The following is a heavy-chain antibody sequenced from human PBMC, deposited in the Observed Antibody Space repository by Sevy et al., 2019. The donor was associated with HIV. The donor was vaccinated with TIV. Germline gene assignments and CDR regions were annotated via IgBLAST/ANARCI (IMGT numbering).Heavy chain of an antibody. Sequence: ASVKDSCKASGYTFTNYDINWVRQATGQGLEWMGWMNPNSGNKGYAQKFQGRVTMIRNTSMRTAYMELSSLTSDDTAVYYCARDLAGSKQGGWFDPWGQGTLVTVSS. V-gene: IGHV1-8*01. CDR2: MNPNSGNK. D-gene: IGHD3-16*01. J-gene: IGHJ5*02. CDR1: GYTFTNYD. CDR3: ARDLAGSKQGGWFDP.